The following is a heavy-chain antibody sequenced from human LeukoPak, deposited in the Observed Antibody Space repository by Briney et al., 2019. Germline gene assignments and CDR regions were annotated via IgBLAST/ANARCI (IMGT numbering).Heavy chain of an antibody. CDR3: ARSVERDGDYGDWYFDL. CDR1: GYTFTSYY. CDR2: INPSGGST. J-gene: IGHJ2*01. V-gene: IGHV1-46*01. D-gene: IGHD4-17*01. Sequence: ASVKVSCKASGYTFTSYYMHWVRQAPGQGLEWMGIINPSGGSTSYAQKFQGRVTMTRDTSTSTVYMELSSLRSEDTAVYYCARSVERDGDYGDWYFDLWGRGTLVTVSS.